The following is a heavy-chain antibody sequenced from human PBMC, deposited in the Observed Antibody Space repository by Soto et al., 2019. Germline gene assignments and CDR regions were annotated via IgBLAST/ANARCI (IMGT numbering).Heavy chain of an antibody. CDR2: IYNTGST. Sequence: PSETLSLTCTVSGGSFTNYYWSWIRQPPGRGLEWIGYIYNTGSTNYNPSLKSRVTISVDTSKNQFSLKLSSVTAADTAVYYCASRNYYSSGSYHYYFDYWGKGTLVTVSS. CDR3: ASRNYYSSGSYHYYFDY. V-gene: IGHV4-59*08. J-gene: IGHJ4*02. CDR1: GGSFTNYY. D-gene: IGHD3-10*01.